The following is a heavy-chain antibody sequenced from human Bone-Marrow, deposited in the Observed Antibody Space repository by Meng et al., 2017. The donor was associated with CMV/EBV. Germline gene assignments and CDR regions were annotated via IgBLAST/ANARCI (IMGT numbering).Heavy chain of an antibody. CDR1: GFTVSSNY. Sequence: GGSLRLSCAASGFTVSSNYMSWVRQAPGKGLEWVSVIYSGGSSTYYADSVKGRFTISRDNSKNTLYLQMNSLRAEDTAVYYCAKKSWSWFDPWGQGTLVTVSS. CDR2: IYSGGSST. V-gene: IGHV3-23*03. J-gene: IGHJ5*02. CDR3: AKKSWSWFDP.